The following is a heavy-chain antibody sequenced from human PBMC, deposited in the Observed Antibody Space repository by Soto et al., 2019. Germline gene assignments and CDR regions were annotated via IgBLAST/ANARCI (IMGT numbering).Heavy chain of an antibody. CDR3: VRDVDTTSHLNRFDP. J-gene: IGHJ5*02. Sequence: QVQLVESGGGVVQPGMSLRLSCAASGFTFNHYGIHWVRQAPGKGLEWVAVIWHDGSKAFYVDSVKGRFTISRDSSKNTVYLQMNSLRVEDTSMYHCVRDVDTTSHLNRFDPWGQGTLVTVSS. CDR2: IWHDGSKA. D-gene: IGHD2-21*01. CDR1: GFTFNHYG. V-gene: IGHV3-33*01.